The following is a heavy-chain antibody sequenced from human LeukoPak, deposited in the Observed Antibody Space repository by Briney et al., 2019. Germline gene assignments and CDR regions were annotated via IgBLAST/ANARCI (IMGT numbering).Heavy chain of an antibody. CDR1: GFTFSSYW. CDR2: INSDGSSI. D-gene: IGHD3-22*01. CDR3: VRGPGDPIVVVGIDY. Sequence: GGSLRLSCAASGFTFSSYWMNWVRQAPGKGLVWVSRINSDGSSISYADSVKGRFAISRDNAKSTVYLQMNSLRDEDTAFYYCVRGPGDPIVVVGIDYWGQGTLVTVSS. V-gene: IGHV3-74*01. J-gene: IGHJ4*02.